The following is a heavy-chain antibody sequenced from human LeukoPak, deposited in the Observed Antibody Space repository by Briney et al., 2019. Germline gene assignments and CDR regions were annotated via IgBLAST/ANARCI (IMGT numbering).Heavy chain of an antibody. CDR2: IYYTGST. J-gene: IGHJ6*03. V-gene: IGHV4-59*01. CDR3: AGGPRWNYNYYYMDV. D-gene: IGHD4-23*01. Sequence: NPSETLSLTCTVSGGSISSYYWSWIRQPPGKGLECIGYIYYTGSTSYNPSLKSRVTISVDTSKNQFSLKLSSVTAADTAVYYCAGGPRWNYNYYYMDVWGKGTTVTVSS. CDR1: GGSISSYY.